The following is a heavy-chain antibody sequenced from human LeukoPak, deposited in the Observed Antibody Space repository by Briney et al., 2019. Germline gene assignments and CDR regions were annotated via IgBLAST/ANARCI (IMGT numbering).Heavy chain of an antibody. D-gene: IGHD3-10*01. V-gene: IGHV3-48*01. CDR3: AREAPPRALGSGSRDFDY. Sequence: GGSLRLSCAASGFTFSSYSMNWVRQAPGKGLEWVSYISSSSSTIYYADSVKGRFTISRDNAKNSLYLQMNSLRAEDTAVYYCAREAPPRALGSGSRDFDYWGQGTLVTVSS. CDR1: GFTFSSYS. CDR2: ISSSSSTI. J-gene: IGHJ4*02.